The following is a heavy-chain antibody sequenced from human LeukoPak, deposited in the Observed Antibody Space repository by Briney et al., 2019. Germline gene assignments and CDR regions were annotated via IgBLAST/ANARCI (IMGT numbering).Heavy chain of an antibody. CDR1: GFTFSSYA. D-gene: IGHD6-19*01. V-gene: IGHV3-30-3*01. J-gene: IGHJ5*02. CDR2: ISYDGSNK. CDR3: ARAYNSGWSLPFDP. Sequence: PGRSLRLSCAASGFTFSSYAMHWVRQAPGKGLEWVAVISYDGSNKYYADSVKGRFTISRDNSKNTLYLQMNSLRAEDTAVYYCARAYNSGWSLPFDPWGQGTLVTVSS.